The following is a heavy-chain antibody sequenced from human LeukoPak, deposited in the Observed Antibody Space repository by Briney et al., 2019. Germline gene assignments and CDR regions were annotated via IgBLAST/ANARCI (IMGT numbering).Heavy chain of an antibody. CDR1: GYTVTRYG. CDR3: ARDAMRSGGSSPYYNYGMDV. CDR2: ISAYNGNT. J-gene: IGHJ6*02. V-gene: IGHV1-18*01. D-gene: IGHD2-15*01. Sequence: ASETLSCTAAGYTVTRYGISWVRQAPGQGLEVMGWISAYNGNTNYVEKLQGRVTMTRDTSTSTAYMELRSLRSDDTAVYYCARDAMRSGGSSPYYNYGMDVWGQGTTVTVSS.